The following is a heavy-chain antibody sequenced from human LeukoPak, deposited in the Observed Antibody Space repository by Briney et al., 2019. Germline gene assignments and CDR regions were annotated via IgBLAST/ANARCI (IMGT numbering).Heavy chain of an antibody. V-gene: IGHV3-23*01. D-gene: IGHD4-17*01. CDR2: ISGSGGST. Sequence: GGSLRLSCAASGFTFSSYSMNWVRQAPGKGLEWVSAISGSGGSTYYADSVKGRFTISRDNSKNTLYLQMNSLRAEDTAVYYCAKVPHYRDPYYFDYWGQGTLVTVSS. CDR1: GFTFSSYS. CDR3: AKVPHYRDPYYFDY. J-gene: IGHJ4*02.